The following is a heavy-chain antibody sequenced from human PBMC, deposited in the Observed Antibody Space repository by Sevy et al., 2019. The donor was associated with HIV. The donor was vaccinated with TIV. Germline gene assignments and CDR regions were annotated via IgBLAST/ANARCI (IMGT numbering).Heavy chain of an antibody. V-gene: IGHV4-30-2*01. Sequence: SDTLSLTCAVSGGSISSGGYSWSWIRQPPGKGLEWIGYIYHSGSTYYNPSLKSRVTISVDRSKNQFSLKLSSVTAADTAVYYCARGQVNYYGSGSYSDGMDVWGQGTTVTVSS. CDR2: IYHSGST. J-gene: IGHJ6*02. D-gene: IGHD3-10*01. CDR3: ARGQVNYYGSGSYSDGMDV. CDR1: GGSISSGGYS.